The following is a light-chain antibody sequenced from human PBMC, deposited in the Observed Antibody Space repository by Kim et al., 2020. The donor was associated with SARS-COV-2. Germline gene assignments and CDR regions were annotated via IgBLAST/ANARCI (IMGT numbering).Light chain of an antibody. CDR1: SSDIGGYNY. V-gene: IGLV2-14*03. CDR3: GSYSGSSTLVL. CDR2: DVY. J-gene: IGLJ2*01. Sequence: QSALTQPASVSGSPGQSITISCTGTSSDIGGYNYVSWYLQRPGKAPKLLISDVYNRPSGVSTRFSGSKSGNTASLTISGLQAEDEADYYCGSYSGSSTLVLFGGGTQLTVL.